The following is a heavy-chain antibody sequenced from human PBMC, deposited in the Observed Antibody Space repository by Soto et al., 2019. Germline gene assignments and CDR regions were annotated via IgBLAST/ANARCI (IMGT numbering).Heavy chain of an antibody. J-gene: IGHJ4*02. CDR1: GDSISSGDYY. CDR3: ARDFKRYSSSRGPLKY. V-gene: IGHV4-30-4*01. Sequence: PSETLSLTCTVSGDSISSGDYYWSWIRQPPGKGLEWIGLIYYSGSTHYNPSLKSRLIISVNTSKNQFSLKLTSATAADTAVYYCARDFKRYSSSRGPLKYWGQETLVTASS. CDR2: IYYSGST. D-gene: IGHD6-6*01.